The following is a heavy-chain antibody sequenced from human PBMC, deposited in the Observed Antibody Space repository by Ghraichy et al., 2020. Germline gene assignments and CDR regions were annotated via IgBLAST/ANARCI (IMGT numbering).Heavy chain of an antibody. V-gene: IGHV3-48*02. D-gene: IGHD3-10*01. Sequence: GGSLRLSGAASGLIFTSYSMNWVRQAPGKGLEWVSYISSSSSTIYYADSVKGRFTISRDNAKNSLYLQMNSLRDEDTAVYYCARSNYYGSGGYDYYYGMDVWGQGTTVTGSS. CDR1: GLIFTSYS. CDR2: ISSSSSTI. CDR3: ARSNYYGSGGYDYYYGMDV. J-gene: IGHJ6*02.